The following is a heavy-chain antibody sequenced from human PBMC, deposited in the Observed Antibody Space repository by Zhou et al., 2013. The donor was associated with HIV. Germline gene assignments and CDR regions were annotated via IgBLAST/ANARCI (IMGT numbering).Heavy chain of an antibody. CDR2: MNPYRGAV. D-gene: IGHD3-10*01. CDR3: GRRGSWGDRTTIIRGGVDV. J-gene: IGHJ6*02. CDR1: GYTFVNYF. Sequence: QVHLVQSGAVMKKPGSSVRISCEASGYTFVNYFIHWIRHVPGRGLEWMGWMNPYRGAVNYPWPFQGRVTMTRKLSDVIDDTDRGTAYMELRGLTPADTAVYYCGRRGSWGDRTTIIRGGVDVWGQGTTVSVSS. V-gene: IGHV1-8*01.